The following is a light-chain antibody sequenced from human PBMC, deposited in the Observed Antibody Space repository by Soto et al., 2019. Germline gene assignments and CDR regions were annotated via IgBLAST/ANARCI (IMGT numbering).Light chain of an antibody. CDR1: QSISNW. V-gene: IGKV1-5*03. J-gene: IGKJ2*01. Sequence: DIPMTQSPSTLSASVGDRVTITCRASQSISNWLAWYQQKPGKAPKLLIYKASSLESGVPSRFSGSGSGTEFTLTISSLQPDDFATFYCQHYTNYPYTFGQGTKLEIK. CDR3: QHYTNYPYT. CDR2: KAS.